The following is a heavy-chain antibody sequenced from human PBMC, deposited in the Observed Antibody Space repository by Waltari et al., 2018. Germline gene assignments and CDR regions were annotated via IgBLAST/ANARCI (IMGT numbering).Heavy chain of an antibody. V-gene: IGHV1-46*03. CDR3: SRGKGLSSTWLSWFDP. Sequence: QVQLVQSGAEVKKPGASVKVSCKASGYTFTSYYIQWVRQAPGQGLEWMGTINPRFGNTNYAQKFRDRVTMTRDTSTTTVYMALSNLRSDDTAVYFCSRGKGLSSTWLSWFDPWGQGTLVTVSS. J-gene: IGHJ5*02. CDR2: INPRFGNT. D-gene: IGHD6-13*01. CDR1: GYTFTSYY.